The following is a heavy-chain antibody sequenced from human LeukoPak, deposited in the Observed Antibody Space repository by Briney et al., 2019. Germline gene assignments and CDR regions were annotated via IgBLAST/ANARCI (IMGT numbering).Heavy chain of an antibody. V-gene: IGHV3-21*01. CDR2: ISSSSSYI. CDR3: ARECYYEGSGYYDY. J-gene: IGHJ4*02. D-gene: IGHD3-22*01. CDR1: GFTFSSHT. Sequence: GGSLRLSCAASGFTFSSHTMNWVRQAPGKGLEWVSSISSSSSYIYYADPLKGRFTISRDNAQNSLYLQMNSLRAEDTAVYYCARECYYEGSGYYDYWGQGTLVTVSS.